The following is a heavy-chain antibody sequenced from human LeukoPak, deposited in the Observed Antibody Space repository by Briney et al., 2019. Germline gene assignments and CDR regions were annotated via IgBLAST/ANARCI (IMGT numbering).Heavy chain of an antibody. J-gene: IGHJ3*02. CDR2: TYPGDSDT. D-gene: IGHD5-24*01. CDR3: ARHAVEMATMASAFDI. Sequence: GESLKISCKGSGYSFTSYWIGWVRQMPGKGLEWMGITYPGDSDTRYSPSFQGQVTISADKSISTAYLQWSSLKASDTAMYYCARHAVEMATMASAFDIWGQGTMVTVSS. V-gene: IGHV5-51*01. CDR1: GYSFTSYW.